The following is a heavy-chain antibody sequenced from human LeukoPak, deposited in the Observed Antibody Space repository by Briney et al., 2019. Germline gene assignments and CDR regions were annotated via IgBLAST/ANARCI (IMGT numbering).Heavy chain of an antibody. J-gene: IGHJ4*02. V-gene: IGHV3-23*01. CDR2: FSGSGDST. Sequence: GGSLRLSCAASGFTFSSSAMNWVRQAPGKGLEWVSGFSGSGDSTHYADSVKGRFTISRDISKNTLYLQMNSLRAEDTAVYYCAKGATLIRGVIPFVDYWGQGTLVTVSS. D-gene: IGHD3-10*01. CDR1: GFTFSSSA. CDR3: AKGATLIRGVIPFVDY.